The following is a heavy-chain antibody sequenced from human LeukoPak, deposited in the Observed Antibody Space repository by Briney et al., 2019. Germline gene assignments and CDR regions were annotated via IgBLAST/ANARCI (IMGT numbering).Heavy chain of an antibody. CDR1: GFILKTYG. D-gene: IGHD3-16*02. CDR3: ARDGEITSGGVVVSPTFDH. J-gene: IGHJ4*02. V-gene: IGHV1-18*01. Sequence: VTVCCKASGFILKTYGISWVRQAQGEGLEWMGWISGNNDDTNYAPWFLGRVTLSRDTSTDTVYMEMGRLTSDDTAVYYCARDGEITSGGVVVSPTFDHWGQGAL. CDR2: ISGNNDDT.